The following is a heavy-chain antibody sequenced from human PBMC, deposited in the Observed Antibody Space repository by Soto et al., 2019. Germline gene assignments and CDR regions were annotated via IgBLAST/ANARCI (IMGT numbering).Heavy chain of an antibody. J-gene: IGHJ4*02. V-gene: IGHV3-15*01. CDR3: XXXXXXXXXXXX. CDR1: GFSFSNAW. Sequence: ESGGDFVKPGGSLRVSCAVSGFSFSNAWMSWVRQAPGKGLEWVGRIKSXAXXXXXXXXXXXXXXFTISRDDXXNKVFLQXXXXXXXXXXXXXXXXXXXXXXXXXXWGQGTLVTVSS. CDR2: IKSXAXXXXX.